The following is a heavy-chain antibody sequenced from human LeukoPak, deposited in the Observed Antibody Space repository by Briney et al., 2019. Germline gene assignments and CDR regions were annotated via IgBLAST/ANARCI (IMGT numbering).Heavy chain of an antibody. CDR3: ARVGVTADFDY. J-gene: IGHJ4*02. V-gene: IGHV4-38-2*02. D-gene: IGHD1-26*01. CDR1: GYSISSGYY. Sequence: SETLSLTCTVSGYSISSGYYWGWIRQPPGKGLEWIGSIYYSGSSHYNPSLKSRVSMSRDTAKNQFSLNLSSVTAADTAVYYCARVGVTADFDYWGQGTLVTVSS. CDR2: IYYSGSS.